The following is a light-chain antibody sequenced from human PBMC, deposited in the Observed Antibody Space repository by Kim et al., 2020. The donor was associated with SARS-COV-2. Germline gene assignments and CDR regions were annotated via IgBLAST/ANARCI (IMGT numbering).Light chain of an antibody. CDR1: KCINSN. CDR2: GAS. V-gene: IGKV3-15*01. CDR3: QQYKDWPPWT. Sequence: APGERATRPRRAGKCINSNWGWDQQKPGQPPRLLIYGASIRATGSPARFSGSGSGTEFTLTISSLQSEDFAVYYCQQYKDWPPWTFGQGTKVDIK. J-gene: IGKJ1*01.